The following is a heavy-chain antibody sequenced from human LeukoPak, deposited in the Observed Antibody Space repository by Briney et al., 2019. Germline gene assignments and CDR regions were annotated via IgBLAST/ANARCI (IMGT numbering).Heavy chain of an antibody. Sequence: PSGTLSLTCAVSGGSISSSNWWSWVRQPPGKGLEWIGENYHSGSTNYNPSLKSRVTISVDKSKNQFSLKLSSVTAADTAVYYCARESTRLYSGSWEQFDYWGQGTLVTVSS. J-gene: IGHJ4*02. CDR1: GGSISSSNW. D-gene: IGHD1-26*01. CDR3: ARESTRLYSGSWEQFDY. V-gene: IGHV4-4*02. CDR2: NYHSGST.